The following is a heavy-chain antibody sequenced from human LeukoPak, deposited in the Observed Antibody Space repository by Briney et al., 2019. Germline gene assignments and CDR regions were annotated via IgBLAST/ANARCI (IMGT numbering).Heavy chain of an antibody. J-gene: IGHJ4*02. CDR1: GFTFSDYS. D-gene: IGHD2-15*01. V-gene: IGHV3-21*01. CDR2: ISSSSSYI. CDR3: ARAPFPVVVLTASRSSDY. Sequence: GGSLRLSCAASGFTFSDYSMNWVRQAPGKGLEWVSSISSSSSYINYVDSVKGRFTISRDNAKNSLYLQMNSLRAEDTAVYYCARAPFPVVVLTASRSSDYWGQGTLVTVSS.